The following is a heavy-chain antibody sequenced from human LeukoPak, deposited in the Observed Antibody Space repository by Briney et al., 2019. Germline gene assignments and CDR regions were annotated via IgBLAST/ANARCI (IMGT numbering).Heavy chain of an antibody. CDR2: INWNGGST. CDR3: ARDKEQQLVRGGSAFDI. J-gene: IGHJ3*02. Sequence: GVSLRLSCAASGFTCDDYGMSWVRQAPGKGLEWVSGINWNGGSTGYADSVKGRFTISRDNAKNSLYLQMNSLRAEDTALYYCARDKEQQLVRGGSAFDIWGQETMVTVSS. V-gene: IGHV3-20*04. D-gene: IGHD6-13*01. CDR1: GFTCDDYG.